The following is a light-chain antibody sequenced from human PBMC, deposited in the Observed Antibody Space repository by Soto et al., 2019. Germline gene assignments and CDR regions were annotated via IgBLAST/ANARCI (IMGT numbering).Light chain of an antibody. V-gene: IGKV3-20*01. Sequence: DIVLTQSPGTLSLSPGERATLSCMASQSVSSSYLAWYQQKPGQAPRLLIYGASSRATGIPDRFSGSGSGTDFTLTISRLEPEDLAVYYCQQYDNWLTGTFGQGTKVDI. CDR2: GAS. J-gene: IGKJ1*01. CDR1: QSVSSSY. CDR3: QQYDNWLTGT.